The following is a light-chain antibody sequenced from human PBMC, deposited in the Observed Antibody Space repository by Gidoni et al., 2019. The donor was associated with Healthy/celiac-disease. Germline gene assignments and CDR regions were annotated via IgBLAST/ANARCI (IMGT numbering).Light chain of an antibody. Sequence: DIVMTQTPLSLPVTPGEPASISCRSSQSLLHSNGYNYLDWYLQKPGQSPQLLIYLGSNRASGVPDRFSGSGSGTYFTLKISRVEAEDVGVYYCMQALHTPYTFGQGTKLEIK. J-gene: IGKJ2*01. V-gene: IGKV2-28*01. CDR3: MQALHTPYT. CDR2: LGS. CDR1: QSLLHSNGYNY.